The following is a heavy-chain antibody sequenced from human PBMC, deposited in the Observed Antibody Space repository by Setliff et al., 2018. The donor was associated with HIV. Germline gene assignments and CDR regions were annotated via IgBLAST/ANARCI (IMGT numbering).Heavy chain of an antibody. D-gene: IGHD1-26*01. CDR2: INASGGRT. CDR3: ARAMYSVNRGLSPGLFDY. CDR1: GYTFTSYF. Sequence: GASVKVSCKASGYTFTSYFMHWVRQAPGQGLEWMGMINASGGRTSYAQKFQGRVTMTRDTSTSTVYMELSSLRSEDTAVFYCARAMYSVNRGLSPGLFDYWGQGTQVTVSS. J-gene: IGHJ4*02. V-gene: IGHV1-46*01.